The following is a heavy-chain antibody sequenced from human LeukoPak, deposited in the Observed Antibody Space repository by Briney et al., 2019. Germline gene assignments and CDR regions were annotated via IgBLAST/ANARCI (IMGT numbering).Heavy chain of an antibody. J-gene: IGHJ2*01. V-gene: IGHV5-51*01. D-gene: IGHD6-19*01. CDR3: ARQQWSERYFNL. CDR2: IYPGDSDT. Sequence: GESLKISCKGSGYSFTAHWIGWVRQMPGKGLEWMGVIYPGDSDTRYSPSFQGQVTISADKSVSTAYLQWISLRASDGAIYYCARQQWSERYFNLWGRGTLVTVSS. CDR1: GYSFTAHW.